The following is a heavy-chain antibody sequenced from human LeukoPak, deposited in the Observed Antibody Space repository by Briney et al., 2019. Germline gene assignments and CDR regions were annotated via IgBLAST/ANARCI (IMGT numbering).Heavy chain of an antibody. CDR3: ARDLDDSSGHYLGGNAFDI. D-gene: IGHD3-22*01. Sequence: PGGSLRLSCAAFGFTVSSNYMSWVRQAPGKGLEWVSVIYSGGSTYYADSVKGRFTISRDNSKNTLYLQMNSLRAEDTAVYYCARDLDDSSGHYLGGNAFDIWGQGTMVTVSS. V-gene: IGHV3-53*01. J-gene: IGHJ3*02. CDR1: GFTVSSNY. CDR2: IYSGGST.